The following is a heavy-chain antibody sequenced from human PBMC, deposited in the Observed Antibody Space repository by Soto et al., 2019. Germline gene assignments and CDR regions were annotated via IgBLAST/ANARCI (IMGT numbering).Heavy chain of an antibody. CDR3: AREEVTMVRGVYYYYGMDV. D-gene: IGHD3-10*01. Sequence: SETLSLTCTVSGGSVSSGSYYWSWIRQPPGKGLEWIGYIYYSGSTNYNPSLKSRVTISVDTSRNQFSLKLSSVTAADTAVYYCAREEVTMVRGVYYYYGMDVWGQGTTVTVSS. CDR2: IYYSGST. CDR1: GGSVSSGSYY. J-gene: IGHJ6*02. V-gene: IGHV4-61*01.